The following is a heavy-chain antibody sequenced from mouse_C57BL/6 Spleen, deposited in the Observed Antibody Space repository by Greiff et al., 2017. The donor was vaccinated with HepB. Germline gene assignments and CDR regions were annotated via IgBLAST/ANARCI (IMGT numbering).Heavy chain of an antibody. CDR2: IRLKSDNYAT. Sequence: EVKLVESGGGLVQPGGSMKLSCVASGFTFSNYWMNWVRQSPEKGLEWVAQIRLKSDNYATHYAESVKGRFTISRDDSKSSVYLQMNNLRAEDTGIYYCTGGIYYCGSSSAMDYWGQGTSVTVSS. CDR1: GFTFSNYW. CDR3: TGGIYYCGSSSAMDY. V-gene: IGHV6-3*01. D-gene: IGHD1-1*01. J-gene: IGHJ4*01.